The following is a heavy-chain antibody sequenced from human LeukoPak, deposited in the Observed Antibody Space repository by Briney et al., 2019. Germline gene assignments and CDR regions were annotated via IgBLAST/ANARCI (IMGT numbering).Heavy chain of an antibody. V-gene: IGHV4-59*11. J-gene: IGHJ6*03. CDR3: AREEGSGSYGFDVYYYMDV. CDR2: IYYSGST. Sequence: SETLSLTCTVSGGSISSHYWSWIRQPPGKGLEWIGYIYYSGSTNYNPSLKSRVTISVDTSKNQFSLKLSSVTAADTAVYYCAREEGSGSYGFDVYYYMDVWGKGTTVTVSS. CDR1: GGSISSHY. D-gene: IGHD3-10*01.